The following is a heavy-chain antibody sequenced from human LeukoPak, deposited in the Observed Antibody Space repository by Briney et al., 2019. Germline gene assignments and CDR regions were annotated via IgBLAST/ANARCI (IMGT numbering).Heavy chain of an antibody. Sequence: SETLSLTCTVSGGSISSYYWSWIRQPPGKGLEWIGYIYYSGSTNYNPSLKSRVTISVDTSKNQFSLKLSSVTAADTAVYYCARITDYYDSSGPPNDYWGQGTLVTVSS. D-gene: IGHD3-22*01. CDR1: GGSISSYY. V-gene: IGHV4-59*01. CDR2: IYYSGST. CDR3: ARITDYYDSSGPPNDY. J-gene: IGHJ4*02.